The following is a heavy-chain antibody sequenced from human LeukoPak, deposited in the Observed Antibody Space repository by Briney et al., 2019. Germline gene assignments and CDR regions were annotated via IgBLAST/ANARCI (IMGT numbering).Heavy chain of an antibody. CDR2: ISSSSSTI. Sequence: PGGSLRLSCAASGFTFSSYSMNWVRQAPGKGLEWVSYISSSSSTIYYADSVKGRFTISRDNAKNSLYLQMNSLRAEDTAVYYCARAVDTAMAYYYYYYMDVWGKGTTVTVSS. V-gene: IGHV3-48*01. CDR1: GFTFSSYS. CDR3: ARAVDTAMAYYYYYYMDV. J-gene: IGHJ6*03. D-gene: IGHD5-18*01.